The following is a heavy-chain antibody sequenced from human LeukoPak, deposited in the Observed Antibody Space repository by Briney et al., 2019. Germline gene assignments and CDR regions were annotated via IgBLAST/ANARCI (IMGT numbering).Heavy chain of an antibody. CDR2: ISAYNGNT. D-gene: IGHD3-10*01. CDR1: GYTFTSYG. Sequence: GAPVKVSCKASGYTFTSYGISWVRHAPGQGLEWMGWISAYNGNTNYAQKLQGRVTMTTDTSTSTAYMELRSLRSDDTAVDYCAREIAMVRMDAFDIWGQGTMVTVSS. V-gene: IGHV1-18*01. J-gene: IGHJ3*02. CDR3: AREIAMVRMDAFDI.